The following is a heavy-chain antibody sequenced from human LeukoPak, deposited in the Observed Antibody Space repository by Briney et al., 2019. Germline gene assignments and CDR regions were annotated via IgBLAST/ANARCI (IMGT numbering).Heavy chain of an antibody. D-gene: IGHD3-22*01. CDR1: GFTFSSYA. CDR2: ISGSGDNT. Sequence: GGSLRLSCAASGFTFSSYAMSWVRQAPGKGLEWVSGISGSGDNTYYADSVKGRFTISRDNSKNTLYVQVNSLGTEDTAAYYCAKGSYYDSSGSFYFDYWGQGTLDTVSS. J-gene: IGHJ4*02. CDR3: AKGSYYDSSGSFYFDY. V-gene: IGHV3-23*01.